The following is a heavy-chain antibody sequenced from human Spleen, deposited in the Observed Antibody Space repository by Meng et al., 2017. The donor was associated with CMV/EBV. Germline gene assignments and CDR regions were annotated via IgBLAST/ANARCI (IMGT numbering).Heavy chain of an antibody. CDR3: ARGMQPYYYYGMDV. Sequence: GESLKISCAASGFTFSSYWMSWVRQAPGKGLEWVSIMYTGGNTNYADSVKGRFTISRDNSKNTLYLQMNSLRVEDTALYYCARGMQPYYYYGMDVWGQGTTVTVSS. CDR2: MYTGGNT. D-gene: IGHD6-13*01. J-gene: IGHJ6*02. CDR1: GFTFSSYW. V-gene: IGHV3-53*01.